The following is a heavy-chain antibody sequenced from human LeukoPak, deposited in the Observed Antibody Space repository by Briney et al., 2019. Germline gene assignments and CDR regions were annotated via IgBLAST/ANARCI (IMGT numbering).Heavy chain of an antibody. J-gene: IGHJ4*02. CDR1: AASFGGFF. D-gene: IGHD5-12*01. Sequence: SETLSLTRAVYAASFGGFFCNCVRQTPGKGLEWIGEINHSGSANYHPSLMSRVTFSIDTSKKQFSLNLTSVTVADTAVYYCAGGYSGYDVGYWGQGTRVTVSS. CDR2: INHSGSA. CDR3: AGGYSGYDVGY. V-gene: IGHV4-34*01.